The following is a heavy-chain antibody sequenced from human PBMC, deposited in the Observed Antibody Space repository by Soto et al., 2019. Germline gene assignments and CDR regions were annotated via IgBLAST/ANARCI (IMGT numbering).Heavy chain of an antibody. CDR3: ARDRHYDILTGYYNYDY. D-gene: IGHD3-9*01. V-gene: IGHV3-11*01. CDR1: GFTFSDYY. CDR2: ISSSGSTI. Sequence: GGSLRLSCAASGFTFSDYYMSWIRQAPGKGLEWVSYISSSGSTIYYADSVKGRFTISRDNAKNSLYLQMNSLRAEDTAVYYCARDRHYDILTGYYNYDYWGQGTLVTVSS. J-gene: IGHJ4*02.